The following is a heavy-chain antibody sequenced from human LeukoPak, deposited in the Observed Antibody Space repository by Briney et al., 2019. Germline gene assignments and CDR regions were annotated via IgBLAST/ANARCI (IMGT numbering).Heavy chain of an antibody. D-gene: IGHD3-16*01. J-gene: IGHJ4*02. V-gene: IGHV7-4-1*02. CDR2: INTNTANP. Sequence: ASVKVSCKASGYTFTSYAMNWVRQAAGQGLEWMGWINTNTANPTYAQASTGRFVLSLDTSVSTSYLQISSLKTEDTAVYYCARVRRFLNGGVAGIDYWGQGSLVTVSS. CDR1: GYTFTSYA. CDR3: ARVRRFLNGGVAGIDY.